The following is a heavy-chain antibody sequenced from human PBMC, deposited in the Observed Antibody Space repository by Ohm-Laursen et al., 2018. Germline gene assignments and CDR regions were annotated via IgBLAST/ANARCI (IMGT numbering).Heavy chain of an antibody. D-gene: IGHD3-9*01. V-gene: IGHV3-23*01. CDR1: GFSFSSYA. CDR3: AKERDVSTGYALQH. CDR2: ISDSGGGT. Sequence: SLRLSCSASGFSFSSYAMGWVSQAPGKGLEWVSTISDSGGGTYYADSVKGRFTISRDNSKNTLYLQMNSLRAEDTAVYYCAKERDVSTGYALQHWGQGTLVTVSS. J-gene: IGHJ1*01.